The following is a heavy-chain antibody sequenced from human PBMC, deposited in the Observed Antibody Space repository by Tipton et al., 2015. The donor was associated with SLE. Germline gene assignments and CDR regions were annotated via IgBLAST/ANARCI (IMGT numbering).Heavy chain of an antibody. CDR3: ARVRVLYGMDV. V-gene: IGHV4-30-4*01. CDR2: IYYSGST. D-gene: IGHD3-10*01. Sequence: TLSLTCTVSGGSISSGDYYWSWIRQPPGKGLEWIGYIYYSGSTNYNPSLKSRVTISVDTSKNQFSLKLSSVTAADTAVYYCARVRVLYGMDVWGQGTTVTVSS. J-gene: IGHJ6*02. CDR1: GGSISSGDYY.